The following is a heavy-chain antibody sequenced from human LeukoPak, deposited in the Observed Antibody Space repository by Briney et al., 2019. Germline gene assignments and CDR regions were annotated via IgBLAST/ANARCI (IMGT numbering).Heavy chain of an antibody. CDR1: GFTFSSYS. V-gene: IGHV3-21*01. D-gene: IGHD6-13*01. CDR3: ARDFSIAAAGAFFDY. CDR2: ISSSSSYI. Sequence: PGGSLRLSCAASGFTFSSYSMNWVRQAPGKGLERVSSISSSSSYIYYADSVKGRFTISRDNAKNSLYLQMNSLRAEDTAVYYCARDFSIAAAGAFFDYWGQGTLVTVSS. J-gene: IGHJ4*02.